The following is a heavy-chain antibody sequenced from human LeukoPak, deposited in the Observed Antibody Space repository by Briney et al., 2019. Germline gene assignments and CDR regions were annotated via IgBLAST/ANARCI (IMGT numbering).Heavy chain of an antibody. D-gene: IGHD4-17*01. CDR3: ARVFRGAVTSNWFDP. CDR2: ISDSGST. Sequence: SETLSLTCTVPGGSINGYYWTWIRQPPGKGLEWIGYISDSGSTNYNPSLKSRVTMSVDSSNTEFSLRLNSVTAADTAVYYCARVFRGAVTSNWFDPWGQGTLVTVSS. V-gene: IGHV4-59*01. CDR1: GGSINGYY. J-gene: IGHJ5*02.